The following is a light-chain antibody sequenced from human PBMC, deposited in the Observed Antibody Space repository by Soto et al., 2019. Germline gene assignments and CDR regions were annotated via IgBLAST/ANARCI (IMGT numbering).Light chain of an antibody. V-gene: IGLV7-46*01. CDR3: LLSYSGARV. J-gene: IGLJ3*02. CDR2: KTN. Sequence: QTVVTQEPSLTVSPGGTVTLTCGSSTGAVTGGHYPYWFQQEPGQAPRTLIFKTNNRHSWTPARFSGSLLGGKAALTLSGAQPEDEAEYYCLLSYSGARVFGGGTQLTVL. CDR1: TGAVTGGHY.